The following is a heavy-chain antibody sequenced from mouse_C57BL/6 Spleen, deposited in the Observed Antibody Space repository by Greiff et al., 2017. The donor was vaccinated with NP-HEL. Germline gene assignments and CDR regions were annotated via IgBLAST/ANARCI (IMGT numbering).Heavy chain of an antibody. D-gene: IGHD1-1*01. CDR1: GFSLTSYG. CDR2: IWRGGST. J-gene: IGHJ2*01. V-gene: IGHV2-5*01. Sequence: VKLMESGPGLVQPSQSLSITCTVSGFSLTSYGVHWVRQSPGKGLEWLGVIWRGGSTDYYAAFMSSLSITKDNAESQVFFKMNRLQADDTAIYYGAYNSGSICYSYFDYWGQGTTLTVSS. CDR3: AYNSGSICYSYFDY.